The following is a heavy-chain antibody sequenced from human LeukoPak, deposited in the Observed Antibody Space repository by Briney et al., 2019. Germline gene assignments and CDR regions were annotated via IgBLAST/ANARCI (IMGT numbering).Heavy chain of an antibody. J-gene: IGHJ4*02. Sequence: SETLSLTCSVSGASISTSRFYWGWIRQPPGKGLQWIGSFYYSANFYYTPSLKSRVTISVDASKNQFSLNLRSVTVADTAVYYCARSDDLDYWGQGTLVIVSS. CDR2: FYYSANF. CDR3: ARSDDLDY. D-gene: IGHD1-1*01. CDR1: GASISTSRFY. V-gene: IGHV4-39*01.